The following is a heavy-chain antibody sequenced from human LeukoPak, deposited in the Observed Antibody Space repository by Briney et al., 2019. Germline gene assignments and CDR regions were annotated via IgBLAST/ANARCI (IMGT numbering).Heavy chain of an antibody. J-gene: IGHJ3*02. D-gene: IGHD6-19*01. CDR3: ARVWYSSAPGGAFDT. V-gene: IGHV3-53*01. CDR1: GFTVSSNY. Sequence: GGSLRLSCAASGFTVSSNYMSWVRQAPGKGLEWVSVIYSGGSTYYADSVKGRFTISRDNSKNTLYLQMNSLRAEDTAVYYCARVWYSSAPGGAFDTWGQGTMVTVSS. CDR2: IYSGGST.